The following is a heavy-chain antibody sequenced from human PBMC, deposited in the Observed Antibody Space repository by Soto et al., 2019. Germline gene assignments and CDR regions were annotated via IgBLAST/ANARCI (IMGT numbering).Heavy chain of an antibody. CDR2: IDPSDSYT. Sequence: GESLKISCRGSGYSFTSYWSSWVRKMPGKGLEWMGRIDPSDSYTNYSPSFQGHVTISADKSISTAYQQWSSLKASDTAMYYCASSPRGYCSSTSCRELGNYYGMDVWGQGT. V-gene: IGHV5-10-1*01. D-gene: IGHD2-2*01. CDR3: ASSPRGYCSSTSCRELGNYYGMDV. J-gene: IGHJ6*02. CDR1: GYSFTSYW.